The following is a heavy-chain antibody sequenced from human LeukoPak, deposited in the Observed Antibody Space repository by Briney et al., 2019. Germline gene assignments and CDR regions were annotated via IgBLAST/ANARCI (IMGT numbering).Heavy chain of an antibody. Sequence: ASVKVSCKASGYTFTSYGISWVRQAPGQRLEWMGWISAYNGNTNYAPKLQGRVTMTTDPSTSTAYMELMSLTSDDTAVYYCARSNSGSYYHFDYWGQGTLVTVSS. J-gene: IGHJ4*02. V-gene: IGHV1-18*01. CDR3: ARSNSGSYYHFDY. D-gene: IGHD1-26*01. CDR2: ISAYNGNT. CDR1: GYTFTSYG.